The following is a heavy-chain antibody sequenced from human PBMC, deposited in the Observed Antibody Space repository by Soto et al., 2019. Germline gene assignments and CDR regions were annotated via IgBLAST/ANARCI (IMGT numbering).Heavy chain of an antibody. CDR2: IYPGDSDT. CDR3: ARRGYCSSTSCYDAFDI. Sequence: GESLKISCKGSGYSFTSYWIGWVRRMPGKGLEWMGIIYPGDSDTRYSPSFQGQVTISADKSISTAYLQWSSLKASDTAMYYCARRGYCSSTSCYDAFDIWGQGTMVTVSS. D-gene: IGHD2-2*01. V-gene: IGHV5-51*01. J-gene: IGHJ3*02. CDR1: GYSFTSYW.